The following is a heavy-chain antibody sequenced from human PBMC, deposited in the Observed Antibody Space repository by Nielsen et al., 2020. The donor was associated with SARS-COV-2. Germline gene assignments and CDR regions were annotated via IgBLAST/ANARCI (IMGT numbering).Heavy chain of an antibody. Sequence: GGSLRLYCAASGFTFSSYSMNCVRQAPGKGLEWVSSISSSSSYIYYADSVQGRFTISRDNDKNSLYLQMNSLRAEDKAVYYWSRDFKQYCSSSSCLDAFDICGQGTILTVSS. J-gene: IGHJ3*02. V-gene: IGHV3-21*01. CDR3: SRDFKQYCSSSSCLDAFDI. D-gene: IGHD2-2*01. CDR1: GFTFSSYS. CDR2: ISSSSSYI.